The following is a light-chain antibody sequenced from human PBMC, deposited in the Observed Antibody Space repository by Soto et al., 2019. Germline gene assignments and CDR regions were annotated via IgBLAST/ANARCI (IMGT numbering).Light chain of an antibody. Sequence: QSVLTQPASVSGSPGQSITISCSGTNSDIGSYNLVSWYQQHPGKAPKLILYEVIKRPSGVSNRFSGSKSGSTASLTISGLQAEDEADYYCCSYAGSSTVLFGGGTKVTVL. V-gene: IGLV2-23*02. CDR3: CSYAGSSTVL. CDR2: EVI. J-gene: IGLJ2*01. CDR1: NSDIGSYNL.